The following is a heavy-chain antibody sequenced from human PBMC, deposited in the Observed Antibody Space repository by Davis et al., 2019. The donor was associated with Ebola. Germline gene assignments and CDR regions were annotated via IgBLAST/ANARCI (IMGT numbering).Heavy chain of an antibody. CDR2: ISSSSSTI. Sequence: GGSLRLSCAASGFTFSSYSMNWVRQAPRKGLEWVSYISSSSSTIYYADSVKGRFTISRDNAKNSLYLQMNSLRAEDTAVYYCAKMGMYYYDSSGYYPDNWFDPWGQGTLVTVSS. CDR3: AKMGMYYYDSSGYYPDNWFDP. V-gene: IGHV3-48*01. J-gene: IGHJ5*02. CDR1: GFTFSSYS. D-gene: IGHD3-22*01.